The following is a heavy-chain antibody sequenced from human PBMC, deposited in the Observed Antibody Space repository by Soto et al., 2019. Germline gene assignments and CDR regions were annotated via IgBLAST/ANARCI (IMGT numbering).Heavy chain of an antibody. Sequence: QVQLVQSGAEVKKPGSSVKVSCKASGGTFSSYTISWVRQAPGQGLEWMGRIIPILGIANYAQKFQGRVTITAEKSTSTAYMELSSLRSEDTAVYYCARDGYYDSSGHYYYYYGMDVWGQGTTVTVSS. J-gene: IGHJ6*02. CDR1: GGTFSSYT. V-gene: IGHV1-69*08. CDR3: ARDGYYDSSGHYYYYYGMDV. D-gene: IGHD3-22*01. CDR2: IIPILGIA.